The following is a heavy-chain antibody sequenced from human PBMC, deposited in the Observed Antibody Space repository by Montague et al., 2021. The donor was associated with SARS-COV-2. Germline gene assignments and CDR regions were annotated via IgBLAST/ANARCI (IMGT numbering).Heavy chain of an antibody. CDR3: AREYSAPRWFGEYNRYGMDV. CDR2: IWHDGSNQ. CDR1: GFTFSSYD. J-gene: IGHJ6*02. Sequence: SLRLSCAASGFTFSSYDMHWVRQAPGKGLEWVAVIWHDGSNQYYGDSVKGRSTISRDNSKNTLYLQMNSLRAEDTAVYYCAREYSAPRWFGEYNRYGMDVWGQGTTVTVSS. V-gene: IGHV3-33*08. D-gene: IGHD3-10*01.